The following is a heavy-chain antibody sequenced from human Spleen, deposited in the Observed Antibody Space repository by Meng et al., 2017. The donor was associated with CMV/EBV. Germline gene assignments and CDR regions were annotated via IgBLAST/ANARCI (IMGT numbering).Heavy chain of an antibody. CDR3: ARGDEYSSSCGDY. CDR2: ISSSSSYI. Sequence: GESLKISCAASGFTFSDYYMSWIRQAPGKGLEWVSSISSSSSYIYYADSVKGRFTISRDNAKNSLYLQMNSLRAEDTAVYYCARGDEYSSSCGDYWGQGTLVTVSS. J-gene: IGHJ4*02. CDR1: GFTFSDYY. V-gene: IGHV3-11*06. D-gene: IGHD6-6*01.